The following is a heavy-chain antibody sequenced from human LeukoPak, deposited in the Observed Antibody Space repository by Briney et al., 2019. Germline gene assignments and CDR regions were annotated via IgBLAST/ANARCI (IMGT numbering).Heavy chain of an antibody. CDR2: ISGSGGST. CDR3: AKDRGSVATLLNDY. J-gene: IGHJ4*02. V-gene: IGHV3-23*01. Sequence: GGSLRLSCAASGFTFSSYAMSWVRQAPGKGLEWVSAISGSGGSTYYADSVKGRFTISRDDSKNTLYLQMNSLRAEDTAVYYCAKDRGSVATLLNDYWGQGTLVTVSS. D-gene: IGHD5-12*01. CDR1: GFTFSSYA.